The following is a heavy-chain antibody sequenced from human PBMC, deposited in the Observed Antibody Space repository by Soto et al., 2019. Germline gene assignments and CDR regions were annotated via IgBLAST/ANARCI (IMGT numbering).Heavy chain of an antibody. CDR1: GYSASDGYY. CDR2: INRSETP. D-gene: IGHD4-17*01. CDR3: ARSGDDYGSYVDY. Sequence: SGPLFLPCAVPGYSASDGYYVGWIRQAPGRGLELIGSINRSETPYYNPSLKSRLTISVDTSKNQISLTLSSVTAADTAIYYCARSGDDYGSYVDYWGQGTLVTVSS. J-gene: IGHJ4*02. V-gene: IGHV4-38-2*01.